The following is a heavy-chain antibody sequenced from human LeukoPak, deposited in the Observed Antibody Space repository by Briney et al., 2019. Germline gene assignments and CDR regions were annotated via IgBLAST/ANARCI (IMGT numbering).Heavy chain of an antibody. CDR3: ARXRGYTYGAAFDY. CDR1: GFIFSDYY. Sequence: PGGSLRLSCAASGFIFSDYYMGWIRQAPGKGLEWVSYISNSGNTIYYADSVKGRFTISRDNAKNSLYLQMNSLRAEDTAVYYCARXRGYTYGAAFDYWGQGTLVTVPS. CDR2: ISNSGNTI. V-gene: IGHV3-11*01. D-gene: IGHD5-18*01. J-gene: IGHJ4*02.